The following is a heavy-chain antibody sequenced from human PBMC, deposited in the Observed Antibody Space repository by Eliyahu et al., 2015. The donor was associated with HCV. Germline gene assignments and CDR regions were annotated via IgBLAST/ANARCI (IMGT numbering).Heavy chain of an antibody. CDR2: INPNSGGT. Sequence: QVQLVQSGAEVKKPGASVKVSCKASGYTFTGYYMHWVRQAPGQGLEWMGWINPNSGGTNYAQKFQGRVTMTRDTSISTAYMELSRLRSDDTAVYYCARASIAAAGKGRLDYWGQGTLVTVSS. CDR3: ARASIAAAGKGRLDY. D-gene: IGHD6-13*01. CDR1: GYTFTGYY. J-gene: IGHJ4*02. V-gene: IGHV1-2*02.